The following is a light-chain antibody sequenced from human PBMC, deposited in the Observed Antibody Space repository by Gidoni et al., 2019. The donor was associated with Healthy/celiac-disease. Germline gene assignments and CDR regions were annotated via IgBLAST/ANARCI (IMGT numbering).Light chain of an antibody. V-gene: IGLV1-40*01. CDR1: SSNIGACYD. Sequence: QSVLTQPPSVSGAPGKSVTISCTGSSSNIGACYDVHWYQQLPGTAPKLPIYGNSNRPSGVPDRFSGSKSGTSASLAITGLQAEDEADYYCQSYDSSLSGLVFGGGTKLTVL. CDR2: GNS. CDR3: QSYDSSLSGLV. J-gene: IGLJ2*01.